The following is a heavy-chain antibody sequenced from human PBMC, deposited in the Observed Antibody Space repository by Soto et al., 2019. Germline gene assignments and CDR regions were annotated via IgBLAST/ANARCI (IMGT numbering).Heavy chain of an antibody. Sequence: GGSLRLSCAASGFTFSSYSMNWVRQAPGKGLEWVSYISSSSSTIYYADSVKGRFTISRDNAKNSLYLQMNSLRAEDTAVYYCARPKYDILTGYYNGDNWFDPWGQGTLVTVSS. CDR1: GFTFSSYS. D-gene: IGHD3-9*01. J-gene: IGHJ5*02. V-gene: IGHV3-48*01. CDR3: ARPKYDILTGYYNGDNWFDP. CDR2: ISSSSSTI.